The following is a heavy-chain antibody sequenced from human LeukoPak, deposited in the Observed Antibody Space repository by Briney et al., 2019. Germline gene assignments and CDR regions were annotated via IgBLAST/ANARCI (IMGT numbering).Heavy chain of an antibody. CDR3: ARDPMYYYDSSGYYKTTDY. CDR1: GYTFTSYG. CDR2: ISAYNGNT. J-gene: IGHJ4*02. Sequence: ASVKLSCKASGYTFTSYGIGWVRQAPGQGLEWMGWISAYNGNTNYAQKLQGRVTMTTDTSTSTAYMELRSLRSDDTAVYYCARDPMYYYDSSGYYKTTDYWGQGTLVTVSS. V-gene: IGHV1-18*01. D-gene: IGHD3-22*01.